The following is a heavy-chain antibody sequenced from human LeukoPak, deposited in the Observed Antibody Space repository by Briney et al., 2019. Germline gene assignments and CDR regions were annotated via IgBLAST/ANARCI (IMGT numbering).Heavy chain of an antibody. CDR1: GFTFSNYW. D-gene: IGHD2-2*01. CDR2: IYSGGST. J-gene: IGHJ6*02. V-gene: IGHV3-53*01. CDR3: AREQGRVVPAAMMFYYYGMDV. Sequence: GGSLRLSCAASGFTFSNYWMSWVRQAPGKGLEWVSVIYSGGSTYYADSVKGRFTISRDNSKNTLYLQMNSLRAEDTAVYYCAREQGRVVPAAMMFYYYGMDVWGQGTTVTVSS.